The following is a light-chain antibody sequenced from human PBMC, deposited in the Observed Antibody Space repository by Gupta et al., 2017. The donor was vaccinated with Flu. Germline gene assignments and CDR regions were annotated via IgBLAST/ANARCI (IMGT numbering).Light chain of an antibody. CDR1: SSDVGGYNY. Sequence: QSALTQPASVSGSPRQPLTISRTGPSSDVGGYNYVSWYQQHQGKAPRLVIYEVSKRPSGVSSRFSGSEACNTAALTISGRQAEDEADYYCSSYTSSSTYVFGTGTKVTGL. V-gene: IGLV2-14*01. CDR3: SSYTSSSTYV. J-gene: IGLJ1*01. CDR2: EVS.